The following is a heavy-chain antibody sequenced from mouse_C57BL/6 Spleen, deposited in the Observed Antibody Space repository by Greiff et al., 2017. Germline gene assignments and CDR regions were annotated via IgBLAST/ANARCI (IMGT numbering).Heavy chain of an antibody. D-gene: IGHD2-1*01. CDR3: TTGSYYGNYGDY. CDR1: GFNIKDDY. J-gene: IGHJ2*01. CDR2: IDPENGDT. V-gene: IGHV14-4*01. Sequence: VQLQQSGAELVRPGASVKLSCTASGFNIKDDYMHWVKQRPEQGLEWIGWIDPENGDTEYASKFQGKATITADTSSNTAYLQLSSLTSEDTAVYYCTTGSYYGNYGDYWGQGTTLTVSS.